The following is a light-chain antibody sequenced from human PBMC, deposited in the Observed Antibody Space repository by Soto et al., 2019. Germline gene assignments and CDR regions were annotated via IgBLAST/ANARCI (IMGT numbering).Light chain of an antibody. CDR3: QQRSSWPRA. Sequence: EIVLTQSPATLSLSPGERATLSCRASQSVSSYLVWYQQKPGQAPRLLIYDASKRAIGIPDMCSSSGSRTDFTLTISILEPEDFAVYYCQQRSSWPRAFGGGTKVEIK. V-gene: IGKV3-11*01. CDR2: DAS. J-gene: IGKJ4*01. CDR1: QSVSSY.